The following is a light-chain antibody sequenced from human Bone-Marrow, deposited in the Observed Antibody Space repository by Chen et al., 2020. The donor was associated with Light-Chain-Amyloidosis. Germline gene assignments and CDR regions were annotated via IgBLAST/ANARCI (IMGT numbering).Light chain of an antibody. CDR2: DDS. CDR1: NIGSTS. J-gene: IGLJ3*02. Sequence: SYVLTQPSSVSVAPGQTATIACGGNNIGSTSVHWYQQTPGQAPLLVVYDDSDRPSGIPERLSCSNSGHTATLTISRVEAGDEADYSCQVWDRSSDRPVFGGGTKLTVL. CDR3: QVWDRSSDRPV. V-gene: IGLV3-21*02.